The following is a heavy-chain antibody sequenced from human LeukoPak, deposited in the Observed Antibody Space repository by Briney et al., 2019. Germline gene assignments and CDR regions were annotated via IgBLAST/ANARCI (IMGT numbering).Heavy chain of an antibody. Sequence: GGSLKLSCAASGFTFSGFAIHWVRQASGKGLEWVGRIRTKTNRYATGYTASVKGRFTISRDDSENTAYLQMNSLDTEDTAVYYCARSGNYELDNWGQGTLVTVSS. J-gene: IGHJ4*02. D-gene: IGHD4-11*01. CDR3: ARSGNYELDN. V-gene: IGHV3-73*01. CDR1: GFTFSGFA. CDR2: IRTKTNRYAT.